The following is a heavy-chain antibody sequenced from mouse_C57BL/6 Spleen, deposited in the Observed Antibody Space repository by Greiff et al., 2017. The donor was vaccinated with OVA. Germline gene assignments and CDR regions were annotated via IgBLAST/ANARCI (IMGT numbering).Heavy chain of an antibody. CDR2: ISSGGDYI. J-gene: IGHJ4*01. Sequence: EVHLVESGEGLVKPGGSLKLSCAASGFTFSSYAMSWVRQTPEKRLEWVAYISSGGDYIYYADTVKGRFTISRDNARNTLYLQMSSLKSEDTAMYYCTRVPTAGDMDYWGQGTSVTVSS. V-gene: IGHV5-9-1*02. CDR1: GFTFSSYA. CDR3: TRVPTAGDMDY. D-gene: IGHD1-2*01.